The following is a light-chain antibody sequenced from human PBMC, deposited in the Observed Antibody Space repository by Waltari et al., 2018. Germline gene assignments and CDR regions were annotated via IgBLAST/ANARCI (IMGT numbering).Light chain of an antibody. V-gene: IGKV2-28*01. CDR1: QSLLHRSGYHY. J-gene: IGKJ2*01. Sequence: DIVMTQSPLSLPVPPGRPASISCRSSQSLLHRSGYHYLAWYVQKPGQSPQLLIYLGSNRASGVPDRFSGSGSGTDFTLKISRVEAEDVGVYYCMQGLQTSYTFGQGTKLEIK. CDR2: LGS. CDR3: MQGLQTSYT.